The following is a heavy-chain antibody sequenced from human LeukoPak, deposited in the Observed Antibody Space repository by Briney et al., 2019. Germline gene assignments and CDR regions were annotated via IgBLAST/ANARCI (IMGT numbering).Heavy chain of an antibody. J-gene: IGHJ4*02. CDR1: GYTLTELS. V-gene: IGHV1-24*01. CDR3: ATDGPSGCYYV. D-gene: IGHD1-26*01. CDR2: FDPEDGET. Sequence: GASVKVSCKVSGYTLTELSMHWVRQAPGKGLEWIGGFDPEDGETIYAQKFQGRVTMTEDTSTDTAYMELGSLRSEDTAVYYCATDGPSGCYYVWGQGTLVTVSS.